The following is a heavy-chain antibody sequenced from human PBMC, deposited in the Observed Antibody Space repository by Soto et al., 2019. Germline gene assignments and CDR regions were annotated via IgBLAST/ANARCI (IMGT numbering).Heavy chain of an antibody. D-gene: IGHD6-19*01. CDR1: GFTVSSHY. Sequence: PGGSLRLSCAVSGFTVSSHYISWVRQAPWNGLEWVSVIYSGGITYYADSLKGRFTISRDNSKNTLYLQMNILRAEDTHVYYCARDRDSSGWYEAFDYWGQGTLVTVCS. J-gene: IGHJ4*02. CDR2: IYSGGIT. CDR3: ARDRDSSGWYEAFDY. V-gene: IGHV3-53*01.